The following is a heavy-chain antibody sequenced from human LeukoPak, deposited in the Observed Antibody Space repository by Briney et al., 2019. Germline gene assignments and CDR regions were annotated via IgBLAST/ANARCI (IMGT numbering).Heavy chain of an antibody. Sequence: PSETLSLTCAVYGGSFSGYYWSWIRQPPGKGLERIGEINHSGSTNYNPSLKSRVTISVDTSKNQFSLKLSSVTAADTAVYYCARGVRGAIFGVVIMEYMDVWGKGTTVTVSS. D-gene: IGHD3-3*01. CDR3: ARGVRGAIFGVVIMEYMDV. CDR2: INHSGST. J-gene: IGHJ6*03. CDR1: GGSFSGYY. V-gene: IGHV4-34*01.